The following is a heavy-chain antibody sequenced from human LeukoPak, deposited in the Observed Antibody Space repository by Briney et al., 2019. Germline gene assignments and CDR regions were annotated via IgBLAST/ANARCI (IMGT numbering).Heavy chain of an antibody. V-gene: IGHV4-34*01. D-gene: IGHD2-21*01. J-gene: IGHJ5*02. CDR2: INHSGST. Sequence: PSETLSLTCAVYAGSFSGYYWSWILQPPGKGLEWIGEINHSGSTNYNPSLKSRVTISVDTSKNQFSLKLSSVTAADTAVYYCARDTRDSPIDPWGQGTLVTVSS. CDR3: ARDTRDSPIDP. CDR1: AGSFSGYY.